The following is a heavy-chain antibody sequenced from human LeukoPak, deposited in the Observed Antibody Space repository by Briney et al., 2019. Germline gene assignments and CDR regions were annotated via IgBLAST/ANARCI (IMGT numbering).Heavy chain of an antibody. CDR3: ARHGPYLGRLGWFDP. J-gene: IGHJ5*02. Sequence: PSETLSLTCTVSSGSISSYYWSWIRQPPGKGLEWIGYIYYTGSTNYNPSLKSRVTISVAKNQFSLNLSSVTAADTAVYYCARHGPYLGRLGWFDPWGRGTLVTVS. CDR1: SGSISSYY. D-gene: IGHD1-26*01. CDR2: IYYTGST. V-gene: IGHV4-59*08.